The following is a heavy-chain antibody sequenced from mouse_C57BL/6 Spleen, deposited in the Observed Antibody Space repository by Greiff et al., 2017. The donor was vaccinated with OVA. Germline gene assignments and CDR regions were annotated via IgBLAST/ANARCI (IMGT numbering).Heavy chain of an antibody. J-gene: IGHJ3*01. CDR1: GYTFTSYT. CDR2: INPSSGYT. D-gene: IGHD2-4*01. CDR3: ARDYYDYAWFAY. V-gene: IGHV1-4*01. Sequence: VQLVASGAELARPGASVKMSCKASGYTFTSYTMHWVKQRPGQGLEWIGYINPSSGYTKYNQKFKDKATLTADKSSSTAYMQLSSLTSEDSAVYYCARDYYDYAWFAYWGQGTLVTVSA.